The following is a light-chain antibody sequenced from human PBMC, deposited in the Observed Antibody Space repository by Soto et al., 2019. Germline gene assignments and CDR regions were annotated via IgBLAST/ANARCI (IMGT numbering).Light chain of an antibody. J-gene: IGKJ4*01. CDR3: QNYNNWPLT. CDR1: QSVTNN. V-gene: IGKV3D-15*01. CDR2: GTS. Sequence: EIVFTHAPVTLSLSPLERVSLSLRASQSVTNNIAWYQQKPGQAPRLLIYGTSTRATGTPARFSGSGSGTEFTLTISSLQSEDFAAYFCQNYNNWPLTCGGGNTGAIK.